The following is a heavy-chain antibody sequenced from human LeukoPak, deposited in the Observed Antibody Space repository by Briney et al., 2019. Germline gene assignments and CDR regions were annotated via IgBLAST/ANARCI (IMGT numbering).Heavy chain of an antibody. V-gene: IGHV4-4*07. Sequence: SETLSLTCTVSGDSISSYYWSWIRQPAGKGLEWIGRFYISGSTNYNPSLKSRVTMSVDTSKNQFSLRLNSVTAADTAVYYCARDFLLQSEGLFDYWGQGTLVTVSS. J-gene: IGHJ4*02. CDR2: FYISGST. D-gene: IGHD4-11*01. CDR1: GDSISSYY. CDR3: ARDFLLQSEGLFDY.